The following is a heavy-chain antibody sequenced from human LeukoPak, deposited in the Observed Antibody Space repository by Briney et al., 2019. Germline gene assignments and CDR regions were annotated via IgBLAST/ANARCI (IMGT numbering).Heavy chain of an antibody. J-gene: IGHJ4*02. Sequence: GGSLRLSCAASGFTFSNAWMSWVRQAPGKGLEWVGRIKSKTNGGTTDYAAPVKGRFTISRDDSKNTLYLQMNSLKTEDTAVYYCTTSEQWLVQDYWGQGTLVTVSS. CDR2: IKSKTNGGTT. CDR3: TTSEQWLVQDY. CDR1: GFTFSNAW. V-gene: IGHV3-15*01. D-gene: IGHD6-19*01.